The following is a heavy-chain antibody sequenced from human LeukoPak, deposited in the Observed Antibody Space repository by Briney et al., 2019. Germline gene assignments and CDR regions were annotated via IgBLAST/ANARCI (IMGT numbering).Heavy chain of an antibody. CDR1: GYTFTSYD. CDR2: MNPNSGNT. D-gene: IGHD6-13*01. Sequence: ASVKVSCKASGYTFTSYDINWVRQATGQGLEWMGWMNPNSGNTGYAQKFQGRVIMTRNTSISTAYMELSSLRSEDTAVYYCARTPTKVAAAGTSWFDPWGQGTLVTVSS. J-gene: IGHJ5*02. V-gene: IGHV1-8*01. CDR3: ARTPTKVAAAGTSWFDP.